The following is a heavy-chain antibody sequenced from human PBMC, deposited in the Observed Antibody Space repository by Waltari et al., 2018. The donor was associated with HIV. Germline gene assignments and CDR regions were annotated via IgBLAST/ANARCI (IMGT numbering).Heavy chain of an antibody. D-gene: IGHD6-13*01. CDR2: IKRGADGGTT. CDR1: GFSFTNAW. V-gene: IGHV3-15*01. Sequence: EVQLVESGGGFVKPGGSLRLSCPASGFSFTNAWMTWVRQTPGTGLGEGGGIKRGADGGTTASAAPVSCKLNISRDDSNNTLYLQMSSLKTEDTAVYYCTTDLLRVENLAAPGSAHWGRGTLVIVSS. J-gene: IGHJ4*02. CDR3: TTDLLRVENLAAPGSAH.